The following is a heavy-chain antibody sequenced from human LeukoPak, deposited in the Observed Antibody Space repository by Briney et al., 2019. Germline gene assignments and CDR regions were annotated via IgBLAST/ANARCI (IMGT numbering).Heavy chain of an antibody. D-gene: IGHD6-19*01. V-gene: IGHV4-38-2*02. CDR3: AKGTSSGWYYFDY. J-gene: IGHJ4*02. Sequence: SETLSLTCTVSGYSIGSGYYWGWIRQPPGKGLEWIASIYHSGDTYYNPSLKSRVTISVDTSKNQFSLKLDSVTAADTAVYYCAKGTSSGWYYFDYWGQGTLVTVSS. CDR2: IYHSGDT. CDR1: GYSIGSGYY.